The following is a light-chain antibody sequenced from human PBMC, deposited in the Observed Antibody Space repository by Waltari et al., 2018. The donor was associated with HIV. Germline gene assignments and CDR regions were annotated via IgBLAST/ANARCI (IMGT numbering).Light chain of an antibody. V-gene: IGLV3-19*01. J-gene: IGLJ3*02. CDR2: PIH. CDR1: SLRTYY. CDR3: NSRDRAGHHVV. Sequence: SELTQDPAVSVALGQTVSITCQGDSLRTYYASWYLQRPGQALVLVIAPIHNRPSGIPDRFTGSSSGNTASLTITGAQAEDEGDYYCNSRDRAGHHVVFGGGTKLTVL.